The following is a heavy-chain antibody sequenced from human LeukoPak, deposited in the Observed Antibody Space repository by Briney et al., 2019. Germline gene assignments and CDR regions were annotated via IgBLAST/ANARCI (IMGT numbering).Heavy chain of an antibody. Sequence: SETLSLTCAVYGGSFSGYYWSWIRQPPGKGLEWIGEINHSGSTNYNPSLKSRVTISVDTSKNQFSLKLNSVTAADTAVYYCAREPYSSGWSPFDYWGQGTLVTVSS. CDR1: GGSFSGYY. D-gene: IGHD6-19*01. J-gene: IGHJ4*02. V-gene: IGHV4-34*01. CDR2: INHSGST. CDR3: AREPYSSGWSPFDY.